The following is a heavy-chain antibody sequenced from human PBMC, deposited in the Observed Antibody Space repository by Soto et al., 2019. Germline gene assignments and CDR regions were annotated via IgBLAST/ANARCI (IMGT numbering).Heavy chain of an antibody. CDR2: IKQDGSEK. CDR1: GFTFSSYW. CDR3: ARGRHYDFWSGYVDYYYYMDV. D-gene: IGHD3-3*01. J-gene: IGHJ6*03. V-gene: IGHV3-7*01. Sequence: GSLRLSCAASGFTFSSYWMSWVRQAPGKGLEWVANIKQDGSEKYYVDSVKGRFTISRDNAKNSLYLQMNSLRAEDTAVYYCARGRHYDFWSGYVDYYYYMDVWSKGTTVTVSS.